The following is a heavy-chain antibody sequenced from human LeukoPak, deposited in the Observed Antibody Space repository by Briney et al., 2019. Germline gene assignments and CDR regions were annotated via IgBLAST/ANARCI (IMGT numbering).Heavy chain of an antibody. CDR1: GFTFNSYN. Sequence: GGSLRLSCAASGFTFNSYNMNWVRQAPGKGLEWVSYISSSSSTIYYADSVKGRFTISRDSAKTSLFLQMNSLRDEDTAVYYCARAYSSSSGRDAFDSWGLGTLVTVPS. V-gene: IGHV3-48*02. CDR3: ARAYSSSSGRDAFDS. CDR2: ISSSSSTI. J-gene: IGHJ3*02. D-gene: IGHD6-6*01.